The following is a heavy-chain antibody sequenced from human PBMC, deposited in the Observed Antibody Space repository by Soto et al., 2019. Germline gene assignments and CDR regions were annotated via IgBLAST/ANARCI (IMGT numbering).Heavy chain of an antibody. Sequence: EVQLVESGGGLIQPGGSLRLSCAASGFTVSSNYMSWVRQAPGKGLEWVSVIYSGGSTYYADSVKGRFTISRDNSKNTLYLQMNSLRAEDTAVYYCAKDGAVYWSSTSCYINYWGQGALVTVSS. D-gene: IGHD2-2*02. V-gene: IGHV3-53*01. CDR3: AKDGAVYWSSTSCYINY. J-gene: IGHJ4*02. CDR2: IYSGGST. CDR1: GFTVSSNY.